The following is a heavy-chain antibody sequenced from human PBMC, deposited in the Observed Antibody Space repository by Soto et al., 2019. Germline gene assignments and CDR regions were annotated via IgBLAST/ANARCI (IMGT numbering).Heavy chain of an antibody. V-gene: IGHV3-48*04. Sequence: GGSLRLSCEGSGFTFSAYAMNWVRQAPGKGLEWVSYISSRSDTLYYADSVKGRFTISRDNAKNSVYLQMNTLRAEYTAVYYCARDQGYYDSSGYFDFWGQGTLVTVSS. CDR1: GFTFSAYA. CDR2: ISSRSDTL. CDR3: ARDQGYYDSSGYFDF. D-gene: IGHD3-22*01. J-gene: IGHJ4*02.